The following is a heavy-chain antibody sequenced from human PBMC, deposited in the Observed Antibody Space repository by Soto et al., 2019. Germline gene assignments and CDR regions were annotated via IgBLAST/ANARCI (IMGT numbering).Heavy chain of an antibody. CDR1: GFTFSSYG. CDR2: IWYDGSNK. CDR3: ASLWRGRSD. D-gene: IGHD1-1*01. J-gene: IGHJ4*02. V-gene: IGHV3-33*01. Sequence: QVQLVESGGGVVQPGRSLRLSCAASGFTFSSYGMHWVRQAPGKGLEWVAVIWYDGSNKDYADSVKGRFTISRDNSKNTLYLQMNSLRAEDTAVYYCASLWRGRSDWGQGTLVTVSS.